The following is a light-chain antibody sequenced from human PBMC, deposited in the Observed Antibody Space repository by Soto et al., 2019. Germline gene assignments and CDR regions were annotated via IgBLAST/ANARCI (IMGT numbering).Light chain of an antibody. CDR2: DVS. CDR3: PQYTPDSPWA. J-gene: IGKJ1*01. CDR1: QSLGNW. Sequence: DIQMTQSPSTLSASVGDKVTITCRASQSLGNWLAWYQQEPGKAPSLLIYDVSTLQSGVPSRFSGSGSGTEFTLTITDLQPADFATYFCPQYTPDSPWAFGQGTKVDIK. V-gene: IGKV1-5*01.